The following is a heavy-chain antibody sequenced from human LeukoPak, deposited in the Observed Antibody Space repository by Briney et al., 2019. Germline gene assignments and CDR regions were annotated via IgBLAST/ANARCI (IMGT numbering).Heavy chain of an antibody. CDR2: ISGSGGST. CDR1: GFTFNSYA. CDR3: AKDQERYSSSWYGNNWFDP. Sequence: PGGSLRLSCAASGFTFNSYAMSWVRQAPGKGLEWVSAISGSGGSTYYADSVKGRFTISRVNSKNTLYLQMNSLRAEDTAVYYCAKDQERYSSSWYGNNWFDPWGQGTLVTVSS. D-gene: IGHD6-13*01. V-gene: IGHV3-23*01. J-gene: IGHJ5*02.